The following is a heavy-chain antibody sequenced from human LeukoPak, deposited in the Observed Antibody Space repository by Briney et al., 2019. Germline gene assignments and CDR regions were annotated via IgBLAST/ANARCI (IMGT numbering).Heavy chain of an antibody. CDR3: IKDLAGTWSFDH. CDR1: GFTFSAHF. D-gene: IGHD7-27*01. Sequence: TGGSLRLSCSASGFTFSAHFMHWVRQAPGKGLEYVSSISINGDETFYAESVKGRFTVSRDNSKNTLYLQLSSLRVEDTAIYYCIKDLAGTWSFDHWGQGTLLTVSS. CDR2: ISINGDET. V-gene: IGHV3-64D*06. J-gene: IGHJ4*02.